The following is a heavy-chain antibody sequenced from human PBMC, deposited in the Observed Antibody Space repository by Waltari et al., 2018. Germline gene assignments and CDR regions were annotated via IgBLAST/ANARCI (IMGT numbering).Heavy chain of an antibody. CDR1: GYTFTGYY. V-gene: IGHV1-2*02. CDR3: AREYRYGSGGAFDI. CDR2: INPNSGGT. J-gene: IGHJ3*02. D-gene: IGHD6-19*01. Sequence: QVQLVQSGAEVKKPGASVKVSCKASGYTFTGYYLPWARQAPGQGLEWMGWINPNSGGTNYAQKFQGRVTMTRDTSISTAYMELSRLRSDDTAVYYCAREYRYGSGGAFDIWGQGTMVTVSS.